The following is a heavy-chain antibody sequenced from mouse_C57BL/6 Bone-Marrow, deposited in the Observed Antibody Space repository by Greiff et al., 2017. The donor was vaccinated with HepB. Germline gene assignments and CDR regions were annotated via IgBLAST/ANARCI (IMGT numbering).Heavy chain of an antibody. D-gene: IGHD1-1*01. CDR2: ISSGSSTI. CDR3: ANGYGSAWFAY. V-gene: IGHV5-17*01. J-gene: IGHJ3*01. Sequence: EVQRVESGGGLVKPGGSLKLSCAASGFTFSDYGMHWVRQAPEKGLEWVAYISSGSSTIYYADTVKGRFTISSDNAKNTLFLQMTSLRSEDTAMYYCANGYGSAWFAYWGQGTLVTVSA. CDR1: GFTFSDYG.